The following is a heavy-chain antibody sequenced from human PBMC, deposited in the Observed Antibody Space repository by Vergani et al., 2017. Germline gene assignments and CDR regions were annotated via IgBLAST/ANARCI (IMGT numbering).Heavy chain of an antibody. V-gene: IGHV3-9*01. CDR1: GITFWKFG. J-gene: IGHJ3*01. CDR3: TKGSVYYHDSAGHGYDPYTGFDL. Sequence: EVDLVESGGGLAQPGGSLRLSCEASGITFWKFGMHWVRQGPGKGLEWVSGIRWNSGADDYADSVRGRFTISRDNAKNSLFLEMNSLRFEDTAVYFCTKGSVYYHDSAGHGYDPYTGFDLWGQGTLVTVSS. D-gene: IGHD5-12*01. CDR2: IRWNSGAD.